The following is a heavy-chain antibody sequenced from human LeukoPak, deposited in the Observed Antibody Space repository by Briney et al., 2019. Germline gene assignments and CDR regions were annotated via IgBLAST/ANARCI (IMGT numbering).Heavy chain of an antibody. J-gene: IGHJ4*02. CDR2: IKQDGSER. CDR3: ARTSGTKLLRY. CDR1: GFIFSNYW. V-gene: IGHV3-7*01. D-gene: IGHD2-2*01. Sequence: GGSLRLSCAGSGFIFSNYWVTWIRQAPGKGLEWVGNIKQDGSERYYVDSVKGRFTISRDNARDSAYLQVDNLRAEDTAVYYCARTSGTKLLRYWGQGTLVTVSS.